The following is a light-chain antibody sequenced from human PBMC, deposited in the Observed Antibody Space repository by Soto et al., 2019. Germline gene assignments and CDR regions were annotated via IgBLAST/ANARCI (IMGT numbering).Light chain of an antibody. J-gene: IGKJ1*01. CDR1: QSLLHTNGYNY. CDR2: LGS. V-gene: IGKV2-28*01. CDR3: MQALQTPWT. Sequence: DIVMTQSPLSLPVTPGEPASISCRSSQSLLHTNGYNYLDWYLQKPGQSPQLLIYLGSSRSSGVPDRLSGSGSGTAFTLKISKGEAEDVGVYYCMQALQTPWTFGQGTKVEIK.